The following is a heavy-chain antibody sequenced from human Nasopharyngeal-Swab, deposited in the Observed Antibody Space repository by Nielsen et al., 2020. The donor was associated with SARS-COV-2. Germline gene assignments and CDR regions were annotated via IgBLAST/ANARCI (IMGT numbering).Heavy chain of an antibody. CDR3: ARQYSSSWYVPAAFDV. CDR2: IYYSGST. Sequence: GSLRLSCNISGASVNRGSYYWSWIRQSPGRGLEWIGYIYYSGSTEYKSSLKSRVTMSVDTSRNQFSLGLSSVTAAETAVYYCARQYSSSWYVPAAFDVWGQGTMVTVSS. V-gene: IGHV4-61*01. J-gene: IGHJ3*01. D-gene: IGHD6-13*01. CDR1: GASVNRGSYY.